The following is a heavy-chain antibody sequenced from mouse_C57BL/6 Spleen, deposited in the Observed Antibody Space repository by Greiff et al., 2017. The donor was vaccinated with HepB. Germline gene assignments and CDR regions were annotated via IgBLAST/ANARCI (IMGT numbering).Heavy chain of an antibody. J-gene: IGHJ1*03. CDR1: GFTFSDYG. D-gene: IGHD1-1*01. CDR2: ISSGSSTI. V-gene: IGHV5-17*01. CDR3: ARDYGSSYGYFDV. Sequence: EVKLVESGGGLVKPGGSLKLSCAASGFTFSDYGMHWVRQAPEKGLEWVAYISSGSSTIYYADTVKGRFTISRDNAKNTLFLQMTSLRSEDTAMYYCARDYGSSYGYFDVWGTGTTVTGSS.